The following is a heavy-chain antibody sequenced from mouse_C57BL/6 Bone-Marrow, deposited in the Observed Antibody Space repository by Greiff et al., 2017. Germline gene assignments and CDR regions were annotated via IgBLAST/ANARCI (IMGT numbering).Heavy chain of an antibody. CDR1: GYTFTSYW. CDR2: IDPSDSYT. J-gene: IGHJ4*01. D-gene: IGHD2-3*01. CDR3: SRFGYYVGYYAMDY. V-gene: IGHV1-69*01. Sequence: QVQLQQPGAELVMPGASVKLSCKASGYTFTSYWMHWVKQRPGQGLEWIGEIDPSDSYTNYNQKFKGKSILTVDKSSSTAYMQLSSLTSEDSAVYYCSRFGYYVGYYAMDYWGQGTSVTVSS.